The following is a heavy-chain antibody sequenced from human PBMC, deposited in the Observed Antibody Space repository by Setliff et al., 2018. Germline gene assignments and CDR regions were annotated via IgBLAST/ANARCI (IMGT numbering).Heavy chain of an antibody. V-gene: IGHV4-38-2*02. CDR3: ARVGDSSGWYFSRYFDY. CDR2: IYHSGST. Sequence: SETLSLTCTVSGYSISSGYYWGWIRQPPGKGLEWIGSIYHSGSTYYNPSLKSRVTISVDTSKNQFSLKLSSVTAADTALYYCARVGDSSGWYFSRYFDYWGQGTLVTSPQ. J-gene: IGHJ4*02. CDR1: GYSISSGYY. D-gene: IGHD6-19*01.